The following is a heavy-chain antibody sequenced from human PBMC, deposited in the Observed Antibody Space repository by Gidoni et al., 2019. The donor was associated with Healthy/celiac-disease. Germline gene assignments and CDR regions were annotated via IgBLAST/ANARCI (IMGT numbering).Heavy chain of an antibody. J-gene: IGHJ3*02. CDR3: ARASGYCCSTSCLLDDAFDI. V-gene: IGHV1-2*06. CDR2: ITPNSGGT. D-gene: IGHD2-2*03. CDR1: GYTFTGYY. Sequence: VQRVKSGAAVKKPGASVKVCCQPSGYTFTGYYLHWVRQAPGQGLEWMGRITPNSGGTNYAQKFQGRVTMTRDTSISTAYMELSRLRSDDTAVYYCARASGYCCSTSCLLDDAFDIWGQGTMVTVSS.